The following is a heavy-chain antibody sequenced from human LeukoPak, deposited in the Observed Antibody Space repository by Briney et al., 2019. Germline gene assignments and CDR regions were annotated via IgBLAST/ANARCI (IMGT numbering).Heavy chain of an antibody. Sequence: SETLSLTCTVSGGSISSYYWSWIRQPPGKGLEWIGYIYYSGSTNYNPSLKSRVTISVDTSKNQFSLKLSSVTAADTAVYYCARDLPYYDILTGYYREYAFDIWGQGTMVTVSS. CDR2: IYYSGST. CDR3: ARDLPYYDILTGYYREYAFDI. D-gene: IGHD3-9*01. V-gene: IGHV4-59*01. J-gene: IGHJ3*02. CDR1: GGSISSYY.